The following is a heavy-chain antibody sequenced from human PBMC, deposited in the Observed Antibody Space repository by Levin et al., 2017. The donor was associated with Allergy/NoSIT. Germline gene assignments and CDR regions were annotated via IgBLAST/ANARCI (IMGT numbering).Heavy chain of an antibody. V-gene: IGHV4-39*01. D-gene: IGHD2-15*01. J-gene: IGHJ4*02. CDR2: IYYSGST. CDR3: ARHGPGYCSGGSCYFREDFDY. Sequence: SQTLSLTCTVSGGSISSSSYYWGWIRQPPGKGLEWIGSIYYSGSTYYNPSLKSRVTISVDTSKNQFSLKLSSVTAADTAVYYCARHGPGYCSGGSCYFREDFDYWGQGTLVTVSS. CDR1: GGSISSSSYY.